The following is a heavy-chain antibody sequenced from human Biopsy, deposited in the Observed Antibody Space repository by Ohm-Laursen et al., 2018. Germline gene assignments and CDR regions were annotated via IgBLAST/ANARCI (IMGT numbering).Heavy chain of an antibody. CDR2: IIPLLGIT. CDR1: GGTFTNYA. CDR3: AREYPEGDV. D-gene: IGHD2-2*02. Sequence: ASVKVSCKASGGTFTNYAISWVRQAPGQGLEWMGRIIPLLGITNYAERCQGRVTISVDRSTSTAYMELSSLKSEDTAVYYCAREYPEGDVWGQGTSVTVSS. V-gene: IGHV1-69*04. J-gene: IGHJ6*02.